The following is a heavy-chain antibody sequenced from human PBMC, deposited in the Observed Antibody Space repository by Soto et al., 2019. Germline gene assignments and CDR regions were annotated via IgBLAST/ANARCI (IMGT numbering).Heavy chain of an antibody. J-gene: IGHJ4*02. D-gene: IGHD5-12*01. Sequence: EVQLVDSGGGLVQPGGSPRLSCEVSGFTFSSYSMTWVRQAPGKGLEWVSYISGSSSTMYYAESVRGRFTISRDNANNSLYLQMNSLRAEDTAVYYCARASLVATIFDYWGQGLLVTVSS. CDR2: ISGSSSTM. CDR1: GFTFSSYS. V-gene: IGHV3-48*01. CDR3: ARASLVATIFDY.